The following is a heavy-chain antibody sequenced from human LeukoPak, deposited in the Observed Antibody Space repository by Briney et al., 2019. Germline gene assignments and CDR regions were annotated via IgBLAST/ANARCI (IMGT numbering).Heavy chain of an antibody. D-gene: IGHD4-23*01. V-gene: IGHV4-38-2*02. CDR3: ARGGGPSNWFDP. J-gene: IGHJ5*02. CDR2: IYHSGST. CDR1: GYSISSGYY. Sequence: SETLSLTCTVSGYSISSGYYWGWVRQPPGKGLEWIGSIYHSGSTYYNPSLKSRVTISVDTSKNQFSLKLSSVTAADTAVYYCARGGGPSNWFDPWGQGTLVTVSS.